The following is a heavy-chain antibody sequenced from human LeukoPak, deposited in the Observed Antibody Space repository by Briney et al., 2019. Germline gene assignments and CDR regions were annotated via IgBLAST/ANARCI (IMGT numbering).Heavy chain of an antibody. V-gene: IGHV3-21*01. CDR2: ISSSSSYI. CDR3: ARMGYSGYDPSGDAFDI. J-gene: IGHJ3*02. D-gene: IGHD5-12*01. CDR1: GFTFSSYC. Sequence: GGSLRLSCAASGFTFSSYCMNWAHQAPGKGLEWVSSISSSSSYIYYADSVKGRFTISRDNAKNSLYLQMNSLRAEDTAVYYCARMGYSGYDPSGDAFDIWGQGTMVTVSS.